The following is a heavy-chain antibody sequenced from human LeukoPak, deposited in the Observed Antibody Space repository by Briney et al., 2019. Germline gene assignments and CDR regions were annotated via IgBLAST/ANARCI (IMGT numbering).Heavy chain of an antibody. J-gene: IGHJ4*02. CDR1: GFTFSSYE. CDR2: ISSGGSTI. Sequence: GGSLRLSYAASGFTFSSYEMNWVRQAPGKGLEWVSYISSGGSTIYYADSVKGRFTISRDNAKNSLYLQMNSLRAEDTAVYYCARALVGYRGVFDFWGQGTLVTVSS. D-gene: IGHD1-26*01. CDR3: ARALVGYRGVFDF. V-gene: IGHV3-48*03.